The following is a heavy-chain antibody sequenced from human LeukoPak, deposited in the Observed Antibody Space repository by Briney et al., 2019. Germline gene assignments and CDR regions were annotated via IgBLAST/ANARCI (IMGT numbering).Heavy chain of an antibody. CDR1: GFTFSDYY. CDR3: ARVVDDGFLGWLLEYWFDP. V-gene: IGHV3-11*01. CDR2: ISSSGSTI. D-gene: IGHD3-3*01. Sequence: GGSLRLSCAASGFTFSDYYMSWIRQAPGKGLEWVSYISSSGSTIYYADSVKGRFTISRDNAKNSLYLQMNSLRAEDTAVYYCARVVDDGFLGWLLEYWFDPWGQGTLVTVSS. J-gene: IGHJ5*02.